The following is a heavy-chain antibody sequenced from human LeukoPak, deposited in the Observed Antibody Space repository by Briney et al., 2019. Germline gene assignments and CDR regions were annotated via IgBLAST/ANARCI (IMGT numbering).Heavy chain of an antibody. CDR3: TRGFYFGMDV. CDR2: INSDEGST. CDR1: GFTLSSYW. J-gene: IGHJ6*02. V-gene: IGHV3-74*01. Sequence: PGGSLRLSCAASGFTLSSYWMHWVRQAPGKGLVWVSHINSDEGSTSYADSVKGRFTISRDNAKNTLYLQMNSLRAEDTAVYYCTRGFYFGMDVWGQGTTVTVSS.